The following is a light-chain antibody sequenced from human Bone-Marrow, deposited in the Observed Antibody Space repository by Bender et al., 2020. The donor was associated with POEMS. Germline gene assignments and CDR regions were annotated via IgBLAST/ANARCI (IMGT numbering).Light chain of an antibody. V-gene: IGLV3-21*03. J-gene: IGLJ3*02. CDR3: SSYTRVSMM. CDR1: NIGSKT. Sequence: SYVLTQPPSVSVAPGKTATITCGSSNIGSKTVHWYRQRPGQAPVLVVYDDSDRPSGVPDRFSGSKSGNTASLAVSGLQAEDEADYYCSSYTRVSMMFGGGTKLTVL. CDR2: DDS.